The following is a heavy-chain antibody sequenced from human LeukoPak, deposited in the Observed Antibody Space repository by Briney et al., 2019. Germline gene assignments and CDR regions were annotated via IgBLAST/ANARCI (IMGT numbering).Heavy chain of an antibody. J-gene: IGHJ4*02. CDR1: GFTFSNYG. Sequence: PGGSLRLSCAASGFTFSNYGMHWVRQAPGKGLEWVAVISYDGSNKNYVGSVKGRFTISRDNSKNTLYLQMSSLRGEDTAVYYCAKDHLAGYSYGGYYFDYWGQGTLVTVSS. CDR3: AKDHLAGYSYGGYYFDY. CDR2: ISYDGSNK. D-gene: IGHD5-18*01. V-gene: IGHV3-30*18.